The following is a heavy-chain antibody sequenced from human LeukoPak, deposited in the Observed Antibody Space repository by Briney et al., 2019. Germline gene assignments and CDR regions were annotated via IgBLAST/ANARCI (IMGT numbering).Heavy chain of an antibody. Sequence: ASVKVSCKASGYTFTTYGISWVRQAPGQGLEWMGWISAYNGNTNYAQKLQGRVTMTTDTFTSTAYMELRSLRSDDTAVYYCARKPLGYCSSTSCSYYYYGMDVWGQGTTVTVSS. J-gene: IGHJ6*02. CDR3: ARKPLGYCSSTSCSYYYYGMDV. CDR2: ISAYNGNT. CDR1: GYTFTTYG. D-gene: IGHD2-2*01. V-gene: IGHV1-18*01.